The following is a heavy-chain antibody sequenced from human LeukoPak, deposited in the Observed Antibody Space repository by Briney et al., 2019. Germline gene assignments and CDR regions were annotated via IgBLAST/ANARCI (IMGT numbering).Heavy chain of an antibody. V-gene: IGHV4-34*01. D-gene: IGHD5-18*01. Sequence: SETLSLTCAVYGGSFSGYYWSWIRQPPGKGLEWIGEINHSGSTNYNPSLKSRVTISVDTSKNQFSLKLSSVTAADTAVYYCARGNVGTAMPAVGMDVWGQGTTVTVSS. J-gene: IGHJ6*02. CDR1: GGSFSGYY. CDR2: INHSGST. CDR3: ARGNVGTAMPAVGMDV.